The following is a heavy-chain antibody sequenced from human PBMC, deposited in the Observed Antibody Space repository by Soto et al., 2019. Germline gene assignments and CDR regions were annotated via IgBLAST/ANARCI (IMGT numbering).Heavy chain of an antibody. CDR2: ISWEGGSI. Sequence: EVQLVESGGDLVQPGRSLRLSCSASGFTFNNYAMHWVRQAPGKGLEWVSGISWEGGSIGYADSVKGRFTISRDNAKNSLYLAMNRLRSEDTALYDCAKDHDDDFGYDLDYFNYWGQGTLVTVSS. CDR3: AKDHDDDFGYDLDYFNY. D-gene: IGHD5-12*01. CDR1: GFTFNNYA. V-gene: IGHV3-9*01. J-gene: IGHJ4*02.